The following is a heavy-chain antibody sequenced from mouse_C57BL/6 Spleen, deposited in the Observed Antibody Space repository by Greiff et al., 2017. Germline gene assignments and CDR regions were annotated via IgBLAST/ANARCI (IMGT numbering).Heavy chain of an antibody. D-gene: IGHD1-1*01. Sequence: EVHLVESGGGLVKPGGSLKLSCAASGFTFSDYGMHWVRQAPEKGLEWVAYISSGSSTIYYADTVKGRITISSDNAKNTLFLQMTSLRSEDTAMYYCARDYYGSSYGDFGDWGQGTTLTVST. CDR2: ISSGSSTI. J-gene: IGHJ2*01. CDR3: ARDYYGSSYGDFGD. CDR1: GFTFSDYG. V-gene: IGHV5-17*01.